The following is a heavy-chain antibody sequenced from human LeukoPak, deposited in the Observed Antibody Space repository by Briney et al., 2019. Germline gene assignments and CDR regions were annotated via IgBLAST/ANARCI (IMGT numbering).Heavy chain of an antibody. J-gene: IGHJ4*02. CDR2: ISGSGGST. V-gene: IGHV3-23*01. CDR3: AKAQLSTYYYDSSGYSH. Sequence: GGSLRLSCAASGSTFSSYAMSWVRQAPGKGLEWVSAISGSGGSTYYADSVKGRFTISRDNSKNTLYLQMNSLRAEDTAVYYCAKAQLSTYYYDSSGYSHWGQGTLVTVSS. CDR1: GSTFSSYA. D-gene: IGHD3-22*01.